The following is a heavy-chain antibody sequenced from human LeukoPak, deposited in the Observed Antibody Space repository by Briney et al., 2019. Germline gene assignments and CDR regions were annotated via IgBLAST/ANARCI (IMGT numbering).Heavy chain of an antibody. D-gene: IGHD3-16*01. CDR3: ARDLDLGDY. J-gene: IGHJ4*02. CDR2: ISSSSSTI. V-gene: IGHV3-48*01. CDR1: GFSFNDAW. Sequence: GGSLRLSCAASGFSFNDAWMNWVRQAPGKGLEWVSYISSSSSTIYYADSVKGRFTISRDNAKNSLYLQMNSLRAEDTAVYYCARDLDLGDYWGQGTLVTVSS.